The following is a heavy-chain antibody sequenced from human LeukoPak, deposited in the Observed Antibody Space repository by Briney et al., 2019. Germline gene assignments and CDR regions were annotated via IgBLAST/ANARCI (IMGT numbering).Heavy chain of an antibody. V-gene: IGHV3-74*01. D-gene: IGHD1-26*01. J-gene: IGHJ4*02. CDR1: GFVFSNYW. Sequence: PGGSLRLSCAASGFVFSNYWMHWGRRVPGKGLEWGSRIDANGKTTTYADSVKGRFIISRDDGNSTLYLQMNSLRSDDTALYFCGRARGGYSAIDHWGQGSLVIVSS. CDR2: IDANGKTT. CDR3: GRARGGYSAIDH.